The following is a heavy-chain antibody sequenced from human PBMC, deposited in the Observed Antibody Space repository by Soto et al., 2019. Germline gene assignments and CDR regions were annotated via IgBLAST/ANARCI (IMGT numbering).Heavy chain of an antibody. V-gene: IGHV3-73*01. CDR3: AKEDTSSGSLDY. CDR2: IRSKGHNYAT. J-gene: IGHJ4*02. CDR1: GFAFSGSA. D-gene: IGHD6-19*01. Sequence: GGSLRLSCAASGFAFSGSAMYWVRQASGKGPEWVGRIRSKGHNYATEYAASVKGRFTISRDDSKNTAYLQMNSLQTEDTASYYCAKEDTSSGSLDYWGQGALVTV.